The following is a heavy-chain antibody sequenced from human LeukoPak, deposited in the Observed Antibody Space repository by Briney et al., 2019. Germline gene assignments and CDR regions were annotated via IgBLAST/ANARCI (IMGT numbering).Heavy chain of an antibody. Sequence: GGSLRLSCAASGFTFDNYVMNWARQVPGKGLEWISLISWNSGTIGYADSVKGRFTISRDNANNFLYLQTNSLRAEDTALYYCARAYKDRSLAGKKEFFQHWGQGTLVTVSS. V-gene: IGHV3-9*01. D-gene: IGHD6-19*01. J-gene: IGHJ1*01. CDR3: ARAYKDRSLAGKKEFFQH. CDR2: ISWNSGTI. CDR1: GFTFDNYV.